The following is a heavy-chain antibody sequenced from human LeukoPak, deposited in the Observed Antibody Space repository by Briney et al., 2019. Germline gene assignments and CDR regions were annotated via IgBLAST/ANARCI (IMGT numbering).Heavy chain of an antibody. V-gene: IGHV5-51*01. CDR1: GYRFNYYW. J-gene: IGHJ4*02. CDR3: ARLGYCSSGVCYTSAFDY. D-gene: IGHD2-8*01. Sequence: HGESLKISCKTSGYRFNYYWIGWVRQMPGKGLEWMGIIHSVDSDTRYSPSFEGQVTISADESITTAYLQWSSLKASDIAMYYCARLGYCSSGVCYTSAFDYWGQGTLVTVSS. CDR2: IHSVDSDT.